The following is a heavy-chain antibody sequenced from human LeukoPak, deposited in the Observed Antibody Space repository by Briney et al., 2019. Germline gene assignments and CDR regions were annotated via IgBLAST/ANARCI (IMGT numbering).Heavy chain of an antibody. CDR3: ARSRSDAFDI. V-gene: IGHV3-11*04. Sequence: PGGSLRLSCAASGFTFTDYYMSWIRQAPGKGLEWISYISSSGSSTFYADSVKGRFTISRDNAENSLYLQMNSLRAEDTAVYYCARSRSDAFDIWGQGTMVTVSS. CDR1: GFTFTDYY. J-gene: IGHJ3*02. CDR2: ISSSGSST. D-gene: IGHD1-14*01.